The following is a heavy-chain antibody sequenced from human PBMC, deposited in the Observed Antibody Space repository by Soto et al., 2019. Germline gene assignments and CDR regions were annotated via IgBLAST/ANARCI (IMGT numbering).Heavy chain of an antibody. Sequence: GGSLRLSCAASGFTFDDYAMHWVRQAPGKGLEWVSLISWDGGSTYYADSVKGRFTISRDNSKNSLSLQMSSLRAEDTALYYCAKDIKSGRGWFSSRTSPRGYSSTPPLVSASKRTHRRLAYGMDVWGQGTTVTVSS. D-gene: IGHD6-13*01. CDR2: ISWDGGST. J-gene: IGHJ6*02. CDR3: AKDIKSGRGWFSSRTSPRGYSSTPPLVSASKRTHRRLAYGMDV. V-gene: IGHV3-43D*04. CDR1: GFTFDDYA.